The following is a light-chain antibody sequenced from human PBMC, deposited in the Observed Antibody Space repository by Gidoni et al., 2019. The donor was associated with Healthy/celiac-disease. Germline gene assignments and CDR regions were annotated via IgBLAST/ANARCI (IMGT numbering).Light chain of an antibody. J-gene: IGKJ4*01. CDR1: QRVSSY. Sequence: EIVLTQSPDTLSLSPGERDNRSCRASQRVSSYLAWYQQKPGQAPRLLISDASNRATGIPSSFSGSGSGTAFPLPISSLEPSDFAVYYCQQRSYWPPLTFGGGTKVEIK. CDR2: DAS. V-gene: IGKV3-11*01. CDR3: QQRSYWPPLT.